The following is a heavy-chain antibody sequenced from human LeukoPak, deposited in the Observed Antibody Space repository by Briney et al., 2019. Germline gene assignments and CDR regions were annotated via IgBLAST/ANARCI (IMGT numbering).Heavy chain of an antibody. J-gene: IGHJ5*02. D-gene: IGHD6-6*01. V-gene: IGHV3-23*01. Sequence: GGSLRLSCAASGFTFSSYAMSWVRQAPGKGLEWVSAISGSGGSTYYGDSVKGRFTISRDNSKNTVYLQMNSLRVEGTAVYYCAGVPWFDPWGQGTLVTVSS. CDR1: GFTFSSYA. CDR3: AGVPWFDP. CDR2: ISGSGGST.